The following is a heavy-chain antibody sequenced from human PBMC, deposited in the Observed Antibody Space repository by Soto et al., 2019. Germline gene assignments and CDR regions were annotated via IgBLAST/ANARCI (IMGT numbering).Heavy chain of an antibody. CDR2: IEQDGSEK. Sequence: EVQLVESGGGLVQPGGSLRLSCAASGFTFSEYWMNWVRQGPGKGLEWVANIEQDGSEKNYVGSVKGRFTISRDNAKSSLYVQMNSLRGEDTAVYYCVAGRGWLPDYWGQGTLVTVSS. CDR1: GFTFSEYW. V-gene: IGHV3-7*01. CDR3: VAGRGWLPDY. D-gene: IGHD6-19*01. J-gene: IGHJ4*02.